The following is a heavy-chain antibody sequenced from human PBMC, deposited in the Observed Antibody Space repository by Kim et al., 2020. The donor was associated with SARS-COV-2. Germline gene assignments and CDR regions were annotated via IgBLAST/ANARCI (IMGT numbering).Heavy chain of an antibody. D-gene: IGHD3-9*01. CDR1: GYTFTNFY. CDR3: SRDSRLYDI. V-gene: IGHV1-2*07. Sequence: SVKVSCKASGYTFTNFYMHWVRQAPGQGLAWMGWINPNTGGTNYAHKFQGRVTITRDTSINTAYIELNRLITDDTAVYFCSRDSRLYDIWGQGTLGTVS. J-gene: IGHJ4*02. CDR2: INPNTGGT.